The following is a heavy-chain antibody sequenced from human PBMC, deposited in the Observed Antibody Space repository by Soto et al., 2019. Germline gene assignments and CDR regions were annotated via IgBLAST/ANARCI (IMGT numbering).Heavy chain of an antibody. CDR1: GGNPSNSA. Sequence: QVHLLLQSGAEVKKPGSSVKVACKASGGNPSNSAISWVRQAPGQGLEWMGGIIPVFGIISHAQNFQGRVTLTADESTRTDYMELSSLRSEDTAVYFCAGGRIVVAGSSAYYSMDVWGQGTTVTVSS. V-gene: IGHV1-69*01. D-gene: IGHD6-19*01. CDR3: AGGRIVVAGSSAYYSMDV. J-gene: IGHJ6*02. CDR2: IIPVFGII.